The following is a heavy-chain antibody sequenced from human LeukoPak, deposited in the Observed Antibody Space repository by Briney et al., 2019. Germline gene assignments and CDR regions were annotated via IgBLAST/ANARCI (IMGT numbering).Heavy chain of an antibody. CDR3: ARDVHADYGSGWFDP. CDR1: GGTFNNSA. CDR2: IMPLFGTA. D-gene: IGHD4-17*01. V-gene: IGHV1-69*05. J-gene: IGHJ5*02. Sequence: GASVKVSCKTSGGTFNNSAISWVRQAPGQGLEWLGGIMPLFGTAGCAQKFQGRVTIAKDESTRTVYLELTSLTSDDTAVYYCARDVHADYGSGWFDPWGQGTLVSVSS.